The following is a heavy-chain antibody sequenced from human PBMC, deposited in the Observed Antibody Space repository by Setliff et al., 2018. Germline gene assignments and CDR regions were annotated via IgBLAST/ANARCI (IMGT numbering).Heavy chain of an antibody. Sequence: SETLSLTCTVSGFSINSGTHFWGWIRQPPGKGLEWIGRIHYSGNTYYNASLKSRVIISVDTAQNQFSLSLSSVTAADTAVYYCARLPNYVWGSPVDYWGQGTLVTVSS. V-gene: IGHV4-39*01. D-gene: IGHD3-16*01. CDR1: GFSINSGTHF. J-gene: IGHJ4*02. CDR3: ARLPNYVWGSPVDY. CDR2: IHYSGNT.